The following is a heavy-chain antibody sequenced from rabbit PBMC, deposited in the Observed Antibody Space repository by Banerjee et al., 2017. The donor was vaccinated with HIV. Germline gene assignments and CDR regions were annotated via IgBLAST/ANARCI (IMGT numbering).Heavy chain of an antibody. J-gene: IGHJ6*01. V-gene: IGHV1S45*01. D-gene: IGHD6-1*01. CDR2: INTSSGNT. Sequence: QEQLEESGGDLVKPEGSLTLTCTASGFSFSNKYVMCWVRQAPGKGLEWIGCINTSSGNTVYASWAKGRFTISKTSSTTVTLQMTSLTAADTATYFCARDAGYVGAGYGFRLWGQGTLVTVS. CDR3: ARDAGYVGAGYGFRL. CDR1: GFSFSNKYV.